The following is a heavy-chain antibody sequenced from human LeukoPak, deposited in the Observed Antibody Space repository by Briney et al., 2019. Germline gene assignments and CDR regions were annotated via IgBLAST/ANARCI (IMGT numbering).Heavy chain of an antibody. V-gene: IGHV4-39*07. CDR2: INHSGST. J-gene: IGHJ6*03. CDR1: GGSISSSSYY. D-gene: IGHD3-3*01. CDR3: ARGRKIFHGYYYYMDV. Sequence: SETLSLTCTVSGGSISSSSYYWSWIRQPPGKGLEWIGEINHSGSTNYNPSLKSRVTISVDTSKNQFSLKLSSVTAADTAVYYCARGRKIFHGYYYYMDVWGKGTTVTVSS.